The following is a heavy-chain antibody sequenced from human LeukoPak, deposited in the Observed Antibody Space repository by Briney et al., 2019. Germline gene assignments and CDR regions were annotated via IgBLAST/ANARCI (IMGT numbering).Heavy chain of an antibody. CDR3: ARSIPEIDY. V-gene: IGHV3-21*01. D-gene: IGHD1-14*01. CDR2: ISTSGNYI. Sequence: GGSLRLSCATSGFTFSTYNVNWVRQAPGKGLEWVSYISTSGNYIYYADSVKGRFTISRDNAKNSLYLQMNSLRAEDTAMYYCARSIPEIDYWGQGTLVTVSS. CDR1: GFTFSTYN. J-gene: IGHJ4*02.